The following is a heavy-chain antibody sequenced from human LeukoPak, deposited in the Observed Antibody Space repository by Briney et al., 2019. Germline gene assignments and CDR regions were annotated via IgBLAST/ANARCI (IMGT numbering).Heavy chain of an antibody. CDR1: GFTFSSYW. D-gene: IGHD3-22*01. CDR3: ARDLSSYYDNSGFDY. J-gene: IGHJ4*02. V-gene: IGHV3-7*01. CDR2: IKQDGSEK. Sequence: GGSLRLSCAASGFTFSSYWMSWVRQAPGKGLEWVANIKQDGSEKYYVDSVKGRFTISRDNSKNTLYLQMNSLRAEDTAVYYCARDLSSYYDNSGFDYWGQGTLVTVSS.